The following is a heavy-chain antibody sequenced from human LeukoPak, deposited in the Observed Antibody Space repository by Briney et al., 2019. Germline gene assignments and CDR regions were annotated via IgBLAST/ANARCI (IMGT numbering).Heavy chain of an antibody. CDR2: IYYSGST. CDR1: GGSISSYY. Sequence: SETLSLTCTVSGGSISSYYWSWIRQTPGKGLEWIGYIYYSGSTNYNPSLKSRVTISVDTSKNQFSLKLSSVTAADTAVYYCARLPMHYDILTGYPMYYYGMDVWGQGTTVTVSS. CDR3: ARLPMHYDILTGYPMYYYGMDV. V-gene: IGHV4-59*01. D-gene: IGHD3-9*01. J-gene: IGHJ6*02.